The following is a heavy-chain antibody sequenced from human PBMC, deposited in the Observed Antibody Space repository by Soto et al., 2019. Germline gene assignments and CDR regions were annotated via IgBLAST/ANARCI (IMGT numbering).Heavy chain of an antibody. Sequence: QVQLVQSGAEVKKPGSSVKVSCKASGGTFSSYAISWVRQAPGQGLEWMGGIIPIFGTANYEQKFRGRVTITADESTSTAYMELSSLRSEDTAGYYCARDTRLGGYGGYWGQGTLVTVSS. J-gene: IGHJ4*02. D-gene: IGHD5-12*01. V-gene: IGHV1-69*01. CDR1: GGTFSSYA. CDR3: ARDTRLGGYGGY. CDR2: IIPIFGTA.